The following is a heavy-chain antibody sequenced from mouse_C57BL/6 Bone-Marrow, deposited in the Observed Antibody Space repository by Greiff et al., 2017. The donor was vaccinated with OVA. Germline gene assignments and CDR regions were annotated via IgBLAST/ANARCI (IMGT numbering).Heavy chain of an antibody. D-gene: IGHD1-2*01. Sequence: VQLQQPGAELVKPGASVKLSCKASGYTFTSYWMHWVKQRPGRGLDWIGRIDPNSGGTKYNEKFKSKATLTVDKPSSTAYMQLSSLTSEDSAVYYCALYGFYAMDYWGQGTSVTVSS. CDR1: GYTFTSYW. V-gene: IGHV1-72*01. CDR3: ALYGFYAMDY. J-gene: IGHJ4*01. CDR2: IDPNSGGT.